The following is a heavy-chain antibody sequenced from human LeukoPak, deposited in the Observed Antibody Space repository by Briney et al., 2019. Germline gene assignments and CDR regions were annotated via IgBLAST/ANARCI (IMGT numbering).Heavy chain of an antibody. CDR2: INHSGST. J-gene: IGHJ4*02. Sequence: KPSETLSHTCAVYGGSFSGYYWSWIRQPPGKGLEWIGEINHSGSTNYNPSLKSRVTISVDTSKNQFSLKLSSVTAADTAVYYCARWDGRYWGQGTLVTVSS. CDR3: ARWDGRY. V-gene: IGHV4-34*01. D-gene: IGHD1-26*01. CDR1: GGSFSGYY.